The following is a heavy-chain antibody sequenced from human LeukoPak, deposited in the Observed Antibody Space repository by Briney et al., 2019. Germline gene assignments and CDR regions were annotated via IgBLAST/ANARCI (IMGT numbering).Heavy chain of an antibody. V-gene: IGHV1-2*02. CDR3: ARDRRGGYDFLD. CDR2: INPNSGGT. CDR1: GYTFTGYY. D-gene: IGHD3-3*01. Sequence: ASVKVSCKASGYTFTGYYMHWVRQAPGQGLKWMGWINPNSGGTNYAQKFQGRITMTRDTSISTAYMELSRLRSDDTAVYYCARDRRGGYDFLDWGQGTLVTVSS. J-gene: IGHJ4*02.